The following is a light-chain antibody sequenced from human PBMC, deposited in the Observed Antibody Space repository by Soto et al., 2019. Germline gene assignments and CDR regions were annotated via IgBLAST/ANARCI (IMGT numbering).Light chain of an antibody. CDR1: QSVSSY. Sequence: VLTQSPGTLSLSPVERATLSCRASQSVSSYLAWYQQKPGQAPRLLIYGASNRATGIPDRFSGSGSGTDFTLTISSLQSEDFAVYYCQQYNNWPQTFGQGTKVDIK. CDR2: GAS. V-gene: IGKV3D-15*01. J-gene: IGKJ1*01. CDR3: QQYNNWPQT.